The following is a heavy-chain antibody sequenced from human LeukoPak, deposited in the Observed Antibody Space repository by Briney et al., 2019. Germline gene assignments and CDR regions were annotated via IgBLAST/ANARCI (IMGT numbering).Heavy chain of an antibody. J-gene: IGHJ4*02. CDR3: ARSPSTIFGVVISSEGYFDY. D-gene: IGHD3-3*01. CDR1: GFTFSSYW. Sequence: PGGSLRLSCAASGFTFSSYWMSWVRQAPGKGLEWVANIKRDGSEKYYVDSVKGRFTISRDNAKNSLYLQMNSLRAEDTAVYYCARSPSTIFGVVISSEGYFDYWGQGTLVTVSS. CDR2: IKRDGSEK. V-gene: IGHV3-7*01.